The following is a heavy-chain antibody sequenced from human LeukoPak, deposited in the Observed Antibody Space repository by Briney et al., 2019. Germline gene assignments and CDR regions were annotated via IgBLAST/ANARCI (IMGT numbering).Heavy chain of an antibody. CDR1: GFTFSSYE. Sequence: GGSLRLSCAASGFTFSSYEMNWVRQAPGKGLEWVSYISSSGSTIYYADSVKGRFTISRDNAKNSLYLQMNSLRAEDTAVYYCARVSYYDSIRWFDPWGQGTLVTVSS. D-gene: IGHD3-22*01. CDR3: ARVSYYDSIRWFDP. CDR2: ISSSGSTI. J-gene: IGHJ5*02. V-gene: IGHV3-48*03.